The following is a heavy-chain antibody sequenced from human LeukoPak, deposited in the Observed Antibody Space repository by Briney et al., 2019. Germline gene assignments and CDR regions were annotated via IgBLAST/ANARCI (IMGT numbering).Heavy chain of an antibody. Sequence: PSETLSLTCTVSGGSISSSSYYWGWIRQPPGKGLEWIGSIYYSGSTYYNPSLKSRVTISVDTSKNQFSLKLSSVTAADTAVYYCARATGRDALQSDYWGQGTLVTVSS. D-gene: IGHD5-24*01. CDR2: IYYSGST. CDR1: GGSISSSSYY. V-gene: IGHV4-39*07. J-gene: IGHJ4*02. CDR3: ARATGRDALQSDY.